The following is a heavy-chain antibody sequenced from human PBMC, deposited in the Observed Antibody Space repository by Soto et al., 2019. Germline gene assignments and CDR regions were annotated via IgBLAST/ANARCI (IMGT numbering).Heavy chain of an antibody. CDR1: GGSISSYY. Sequence: SETLSLTCTVSGGSISSYYWSWIRQPPGKGLEWIGYIYYSGSTNYNPSLKSRVTISVDTSKNQFSLKLSSVTAADTAVYYCARNKYGDPYYFDYWGQGTLVTVSS. CDR2: IYYSGST. CDR3: ARNKYGDPYYFDY. J-gene: IGHJ4*02. V-gene: IGHV4-59*12. D-gene: IGHD4-17*01.